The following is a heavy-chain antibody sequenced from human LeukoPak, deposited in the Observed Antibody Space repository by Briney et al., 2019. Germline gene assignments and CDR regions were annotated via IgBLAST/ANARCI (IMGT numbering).Heavy chain of an antibody. CDR1: GFTFSSNY. D-gene: IGHD5-12*01. CDR2: IYSGGST. Sequence: PGGSLRLSCAASGFTFSSNYMSWVRQAPGKGLEWVSVIYSGGSTYYADSVKGRFTISRDNSKNTLYLQMNSLRAEDTAVYYCASQRGYSGYDFWGYYYYYMDVWGKGTTVTISS. J-gene: IGHJ6*03. CDR3: ASQRGYSGYDFWGYYYYYMDV. V-gene: IGHV3-53*01.